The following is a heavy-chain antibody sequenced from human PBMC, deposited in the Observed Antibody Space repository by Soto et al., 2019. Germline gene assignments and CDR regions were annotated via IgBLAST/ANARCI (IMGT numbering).Heavy chain of an antibody. CDR3: ARVRYSGYARQDYYYGMDV. CDR2: IWYDGSNK. CDR1: GFTFSSYG. J-gene: IGHJ6*02. V-gene: IGHV3-33*01. D-gene: IGHD5-12*01. Sequence: PGGSLRLSCAASGFTFSSYGMHWVRQAPGKGLEWVAVIWYDGSNKYYADSVKGRFTISRDNSKNTLYLQMNSLRAEDTAVYYCARVRYSGYARQDYYYGMDVWGQGTTVTVSS.